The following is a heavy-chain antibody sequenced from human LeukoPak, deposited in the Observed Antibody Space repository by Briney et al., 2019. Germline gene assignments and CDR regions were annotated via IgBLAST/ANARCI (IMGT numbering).Heavy chain of an antibody. D-gene: IGHD2-2*02. J-gene: IGHJ5*02. CDR3: ARERGIVVVPAAISWFDP. CDR1: GGTFSSYA. CDR2: IIPIFGTA. V-gene: IGHV1-69*01. Sequence: GSSVKVSCKASGGTFSSYAISWVRQAPGQGLEWMGGIIPIFGTANYAQKFQGRVTITADESTSTAYMELSSLRSEDTAVYYCARERGIVVVPAAISWFDPWGQGTLATVSS.